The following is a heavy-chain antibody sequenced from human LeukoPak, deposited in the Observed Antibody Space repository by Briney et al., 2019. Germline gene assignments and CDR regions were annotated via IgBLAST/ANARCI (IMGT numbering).Heavy chain of an antibody. CDR3: ARVGGSYSGDYMDV. CDR1: GYSITSGYY. J-gene: IGHJ6*03. Sequence: SETLSLTCTVSGYSITSGYYWGWIRQPPGMGLEWIGSIYHSGSTHYNPSLNSRVTMSVDTSKNQVSLKLSSVTAADTAVYYCARVGGSYSGDYMDVWGKGTTVTISS. CDR2: IYHSGST. V-gene: IGHV4-38-2*02. D-gene: IGHD1-26*01.